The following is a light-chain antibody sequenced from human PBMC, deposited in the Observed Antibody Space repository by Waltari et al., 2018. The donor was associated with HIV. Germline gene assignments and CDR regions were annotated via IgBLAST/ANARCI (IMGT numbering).Light chain of an antibody. CDR2: EVS. CDR3: CSYGGTYNV. CDR1: SSDVGGYNS. Sequence: QSALTQPRSVSGSPGRSVTISCPGTSSDVGGYNSVSWYQQHPGKAPILLIYEVSKWPSGVPDRFSGSKSGNTASLTISGLRADDEADYYCCSYGGTYNVFGTGTKVTIL. J-gene: IGLJ1*01. V-gene: IGLV2-11*01.